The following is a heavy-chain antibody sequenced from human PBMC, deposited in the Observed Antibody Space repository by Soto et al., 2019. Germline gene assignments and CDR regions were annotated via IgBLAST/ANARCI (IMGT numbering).Heavy chain of an antibody. V-gene: IGHV5-51*01. CDR3: ARGGPGLDYYYGMDV. CDR2: IYPGDSDT. Sequence: PGESLKISCKGSGYSFTSYWIGWVRQMPGKGLEWMGIIYPGDSDTRYSPSFQGRVTITADESTSTAYMELSSLRSEDTAVYYCARGGPGLDYYYGMDVWGQGTTVTVSS. J-gene: IGHJ6*02. CDR1: GYSFTSYW. D-gene: IGHD2-15*01.